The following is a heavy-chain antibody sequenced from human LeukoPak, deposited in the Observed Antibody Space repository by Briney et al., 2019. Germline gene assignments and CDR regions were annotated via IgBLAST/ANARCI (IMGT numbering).Heavy chain of an antibody. CDR2: IYTSGTT. CDR3: VRGKRGYDILTGYSQYNYFDP. V-gene: IGHV4-61*02. CDR1: GGSISSDTFS. D-gene: IGHD3-9*01. Sequence: PSGTLSLTCAVSGGSISSDTFSWNWIRQPAGRGLEWIGRIYTSGTTNYNPSLKSRVTISLDTSKNQFSLKLNSVTAADTAVYYCVRGKRGYDILTGYSQYNYFDPWGQGTLVTVSS. J-gene: IGHJ5*02.